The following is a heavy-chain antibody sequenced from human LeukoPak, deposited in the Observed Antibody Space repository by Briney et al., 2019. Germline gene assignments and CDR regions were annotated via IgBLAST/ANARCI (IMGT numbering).Heavy chain of an antibody. CDR1: GGSFTKHQ. Sequence: SETLSLTCAVYGGSFTKHQWSWIRQPPGKGLEWIGAINDGGSTNYNPSLKSRVTISVDTSKNQFSLRLSSMTAADTAVYYCASGGYSGYGSTDYWGQGTLVTVSS. CDR2: INDGGST. CDR3: ASGGYSGYGSTDY. V-gene: IGHV4-34*01. J-gene: IGHJ4*02. D-gene: IGHD5-12*01.